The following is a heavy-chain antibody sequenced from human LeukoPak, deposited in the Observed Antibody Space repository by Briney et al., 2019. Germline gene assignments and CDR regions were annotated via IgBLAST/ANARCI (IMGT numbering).Heavy chain of an antibody. CDR3: ARNGLTYYYYGMDV. V-gene: IGHV3-74*01. CDR1: GFTFSSYW. Sequence: GGSLRLSCAASGFTFSSYWMHWVRQAPGKGLVWVSRINSDGSSTSYADSVKGRFTISRDNAKNTLYLQMNSLRAEDTAVYYCARNGLTYYYYGMDVWGQGTTVTVSS. CDR2: INSDGSST. J-gene: IGHJ6*02.